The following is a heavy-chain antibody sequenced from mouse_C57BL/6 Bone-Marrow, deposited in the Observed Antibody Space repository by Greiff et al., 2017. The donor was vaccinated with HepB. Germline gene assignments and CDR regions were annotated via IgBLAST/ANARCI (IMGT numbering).Heavy chain of an antibody. Sequence: VQLKESGPELVKPGASVKISCKASGYSFTGYYMNWVKQSPEKSLEWIGEINPSTGGTTYNQKFKAKATLTVDKSSSTAYMQLKSLTSEDSAVYYCARDGEWSSYYAMDYWGQGTSVTVSS. CDR2: INPSTGGT. J-gene: IGHJ4*01. CDR3: ARDGEWSSYYAMDY. V-gene: IGHV1-42*01. D-gene: IGHD1-1*02. CDR1: GYSFTGYY.